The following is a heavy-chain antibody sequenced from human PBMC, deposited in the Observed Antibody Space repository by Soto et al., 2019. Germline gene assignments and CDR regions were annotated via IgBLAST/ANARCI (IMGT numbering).Heavy chain of an antibody. V-gene: IGHV4-4*02. Sequence: PEETLSLTCAVSGGSISSSNWWSWVRQPPGKGLEWIGEIYHSGSTNYNPSLKSRVTISVDKSKKQFSLKLSSVTAADTAVYYCARVSGSYYYGMDVWGQGTTVTVSS. D-gene: IGHD1-26*01. CDR3: ARVSGSYYYGMDV. CDR2: IYHSGST. J-gene: IGHJ6*02. CDR1: GGSISSSNW.